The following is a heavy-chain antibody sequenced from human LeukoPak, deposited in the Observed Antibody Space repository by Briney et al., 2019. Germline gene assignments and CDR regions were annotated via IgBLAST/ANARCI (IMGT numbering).Heavy chain of an antibody. V-gene: IGHV1-18*01. CDR2: ISAYNGNT. Sequence: ASVKVSCKASGYTFTSYGISWVRQAPGQGLEWVGWISAYNGNTNYAQKLQGRVTMTTDTSTSTAYMELRSLRSDDTAVYYCARRVVPAADGTGWFDPWGQGTLVTVSS. J-gene: IGHJ5*02. CDR1: GYTFTSYG. D-gene: IGHD2-2*01. CDR3: ARRVVPAADGTGWFDP.